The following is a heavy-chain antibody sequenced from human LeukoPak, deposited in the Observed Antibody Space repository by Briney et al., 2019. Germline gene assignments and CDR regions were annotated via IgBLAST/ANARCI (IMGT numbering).Heavy chain of an antibody. CDR1: RFTFSTYW. D-gene: IGHD3-10*01. V-gene: IGHV3-74*01. Sequence: GGSLRLSCAASRFTFSTYWMHWVRQAPGKGLVWVSRINSDGSSTGYADSVKGRFTISRDNAKNTLYLQMNSLRAGDTAIYYCARDVGEYQILGFDYWGQGTLVTVSS. CDR3: ARDVGEYQILGFDY. CDR2: INSDGSST. J-gene: IGHJ4*02.